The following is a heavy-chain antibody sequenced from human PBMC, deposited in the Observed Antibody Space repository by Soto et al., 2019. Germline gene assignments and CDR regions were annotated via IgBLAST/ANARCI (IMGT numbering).Heavy chain of an antibody. D-gene: IGHD3-3*01. Sequence: ASVKVSCKASGGTFSSYAISWVRQAPGQGLEWMGGIIPIFGTANYAQKFQGRVTITADESTSTAYMELSSLRSDDTAVYYCARGTTFGVVIEVGLDYWGQGTLVTSPQ. V-gene: IGHV1-69*13. CDR2: IIPIFGTA. J-gene: IGHJ4*02. CDR3: ARGTTFGVVIEVGLDY. CDR1: GGTFSSYA.